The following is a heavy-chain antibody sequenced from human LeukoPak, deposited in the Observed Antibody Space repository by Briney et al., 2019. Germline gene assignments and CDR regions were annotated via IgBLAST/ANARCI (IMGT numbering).Heavy chain of an antibody. CDR1: GGSISSYY. Sequence: SETLSLTCTVSGGSISSYYWSWIRQPPGKGLEWIGYIYTSGSTNYNPSLKGRVTISVDTSKNQFSLKLSSVTAADTAVYYCARTAAGTGGAWFDPWGQGTLVTVSS. CDR3: ARTAAGTGGAWFDP. D-gene: IGHD6-13*01. J-gene: IGHJ5*02. V-gene: IGHV4-4*09. CDR2: IYTSGST.